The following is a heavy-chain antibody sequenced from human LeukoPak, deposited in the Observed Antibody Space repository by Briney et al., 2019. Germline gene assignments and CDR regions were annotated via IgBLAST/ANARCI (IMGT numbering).Heavy chain of an antibody. D-gene: IGHD4-17*01. V-gene: IGHV4-39*07. CDR1: GGSISSSSYY. CDR2: IYYSGST. Sequence: SETLSLTCTASGGSISSSSYYWGWIRQPPGKGLEWIGSIYYSGSTYYNPSLKSRVTISVDTSKNQFSLKLSSVTAADTAVYYCARVLEGDYTGSYYYYMDVWGKGTTVTVSS. J-gene: IGHJ6*03. CDR3: ARVLEGDYTGSYYYYMDV.